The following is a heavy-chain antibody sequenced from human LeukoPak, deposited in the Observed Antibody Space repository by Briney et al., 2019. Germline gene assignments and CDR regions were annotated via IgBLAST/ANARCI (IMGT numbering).Heavy chain of an antibody. D-gene: IGHD5-12*01. Sequence: ASVKVSCKASGYTFTGYYMHWVRQAPGQGLEWMGGIIPIFGTANYAQKFQGRVTITADESTSTAYMELSSLRSEDTAVYYCARRKGYSGYEPFDWFDPWGQGTLVTVSS. CDR3: ARRKGYSGYEPFDWFDP. V-gene: IGHV1-69*13. CDR2: IIPIFGTA. CDR1: GYTFTGYY. J-gene: IGHJ5*02.